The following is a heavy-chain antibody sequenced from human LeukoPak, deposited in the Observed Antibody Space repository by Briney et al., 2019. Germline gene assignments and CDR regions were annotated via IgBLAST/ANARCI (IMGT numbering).Heavy chain of an antibody. Sequence: PSETLSLTCTVSDGSISDYHWVWIRQPPGKGLEWIGGIYSSGHTDYTPSLRGRVSMSIDASRNHFSLKVDSVTTADTAVYYCARGGQWAETNWFDPWGRGILVSVS. D-gene: IGHD1-26*01. V-gene: IGHV4-59*01. CDR3: ARGGQWAETNWFDP. CDR1: DGSISDYH. J-gene: IGHJ5*02. CDR2: IYSSGHT.